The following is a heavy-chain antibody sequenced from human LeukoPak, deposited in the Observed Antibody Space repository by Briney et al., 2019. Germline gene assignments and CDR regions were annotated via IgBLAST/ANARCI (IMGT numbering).Heavy chain of an antibody. CDR3: ARDMSDAHWFFDA. V-gene: IGHV4-31*03. CDR1: GGSISGGFY. Sequence: SQTLSLTCIVSGGSISGGFYWTWIRQRPGEALEWIGHVYYSGSTFYNPSLKSRVTISVDTSRSQFSLRLRSVTAADTAVYYCARDMSDAHWFFDAWGRGTLVTVSS. CDR2: VYYSGST. J-gene: IGHJ2*01. D-gene: IGHD3-10*02.